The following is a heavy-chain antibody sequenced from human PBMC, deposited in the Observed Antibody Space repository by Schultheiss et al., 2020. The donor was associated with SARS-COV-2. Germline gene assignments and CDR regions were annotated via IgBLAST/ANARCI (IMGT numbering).Heavy chain of an antibody. V-gene: IGHV1-69*05. CDR2: IIPIFGTA. Sequence: SVKVSCKASGGTFSSYAISWVRQAPGQGLEWMGGIIPIFGTANYAQKFQGRVTMTRDTSISTAYMELSRLRSDDTAVYYCARVGSSGWEPFDYWGQGTLVTVSS. CDR3: ARVGSSGWEPFDY. D-gene: IGHD6-19*01. CDR1: GGTFSSYA. J-gene: IGHJ4*02.